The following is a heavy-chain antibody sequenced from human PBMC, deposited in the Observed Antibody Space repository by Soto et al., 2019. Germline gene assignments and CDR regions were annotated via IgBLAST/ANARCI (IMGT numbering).Heavy chain of an antibody. CDR1: GGPISSYY. CDR2: IYYSGST. D-gene: IGHD1-26*01. J-gene: IGHJ5*02. V-gene: IGHV4-59*01. CDR3: ARGEGSGWFDP. Sequence: PSETLSLTCTVSGGPISSYYWSWIRQPPEKGLEWIGYIYYSGSTNYNPSLKSRVTISVDTSKNQFSLKLSSVTAADTAVYYCARGEGSGWFDPWGQGTLVTVSS.